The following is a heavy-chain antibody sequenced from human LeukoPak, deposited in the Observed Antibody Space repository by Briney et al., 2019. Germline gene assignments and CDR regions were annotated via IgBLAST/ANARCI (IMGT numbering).Heavy chain of an antibody. V-gene: IGHV4-4*07. Sequence: SETLSLTCTVSGGSISSYYWSWIRQPAGKGLEWIGRIYTSGSTNYNPSLKSRVTMSVDTSKNQFSLKLSSVTAADTAVYYCATYYYGSGIPRPDDAFDIWGQGTMVTASS. CDR1: GGSISSYY. J-gene: IGHJ3*02. D-gene: IGHD3-10*01. CDR2: IYTSGST. CDR3: ATYYYGSGIPRPDDAFDI.